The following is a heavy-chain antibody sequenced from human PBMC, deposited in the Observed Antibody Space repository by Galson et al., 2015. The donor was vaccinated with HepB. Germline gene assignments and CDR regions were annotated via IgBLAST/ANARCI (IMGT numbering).Heavy chain of an antibody. V-gene: IGHV3-30*03. CDR2: ISYDGSDA. CDR1: GFTFSSFG. D-gene: IGHD1-26*01. J-gene: IGHJ4*02. CDR3: ARGSGAADY. Sequence: SLRLSCAASGFTFSSFGMHWVRQPPGTGLEWVALISYDGSDAYYADSVKGRFTISRDNSKNTLYLQMNSLRAEDTAVYYCARGSGAADYWGQGTLVIVSS.